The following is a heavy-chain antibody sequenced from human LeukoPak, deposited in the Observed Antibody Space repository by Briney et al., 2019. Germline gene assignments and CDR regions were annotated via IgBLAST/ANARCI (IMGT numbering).Heavy chain of an antibody. CDR1: GFTFSNYW. CDR2: IKNDGSA. CDR3: AKAGYSYGYYPGY. Sequence: PGGSLRLSCAASGFTFSNYWMHWVRQAPGKGLVWVSRIKNDGSAIYEGSVKGRFTISRDNAKNTLYLQMNSLRHEDTAVYYCAKAGYSYGYYPGYWGQGTLVTVSS. J-gene: IGHJ4*02. D-gene: IGHD5-18*01. V-gene: IGHV3-74*01.